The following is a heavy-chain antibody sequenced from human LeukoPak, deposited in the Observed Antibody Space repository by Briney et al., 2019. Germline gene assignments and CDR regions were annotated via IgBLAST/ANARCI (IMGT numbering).Heavy chain of an antibody. D-gene: IGHD6-13*01. J-gene: IGHJ4*02. CDR2: IYSGGST. Sequence: GGSLRLSCAASGFTVSSNYMSWVRQAPGKGLEWVSVIYSGGSTYYADSVKGRFTISRDNSKNTLYLQMNSLRAEDTAVYYCAKKGSSSWYEGYYFDSWGQGTLVTVSS. CDR1: GFTVSSNY. CDR3: AKKGSSSWYEGYYFDS. V-gene: IGHV3-53*01.